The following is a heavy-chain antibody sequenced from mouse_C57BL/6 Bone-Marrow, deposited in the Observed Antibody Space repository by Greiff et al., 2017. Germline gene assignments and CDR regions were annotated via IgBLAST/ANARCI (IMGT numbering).Heavy chain of an antibody. V-gene: IGHV1-63*01. CDR3: ARGVLWCRRPGLYYFDY. CDR2: IYPGGGYT. D-gene: IGHD1-1*02. CDR1: GYTFTNYW. J-gene: IGHJ2*01. Sequence: QVQLQQSGAELVRPGTSVKMSCKASGYTFTNYWIGWVKQRPGHGLEWIGDIYPGGGYTNYNEKFKGKATLTADKSSSTAYMQFSSLASQVTAIYYCARGVLWCRRPGLYYFDYWGQGTTLTVSS.